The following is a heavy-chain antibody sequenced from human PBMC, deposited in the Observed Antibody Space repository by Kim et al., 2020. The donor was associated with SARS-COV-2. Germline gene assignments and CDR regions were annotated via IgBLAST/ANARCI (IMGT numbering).Heavy chain of an antibody. V-gene: IGHV1-69*01. D-gene: IGHD3-22*01. Sequence: FQGRVTITADESTSTAYMELSSLRSEDTAVYYCARAYYYDSSGYQDWFDPWGQGTLVTVSS. J-gene: IGHJ5*02. CDR3: ARAYYYDSSGYQDWFDP.